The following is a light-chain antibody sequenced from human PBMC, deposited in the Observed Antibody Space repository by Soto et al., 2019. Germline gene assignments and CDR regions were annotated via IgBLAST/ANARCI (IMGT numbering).Light chain of an antibody. CDR1: HSVSSSY. CDR3: QQYGSSPPIT. V-gene: IGKV3-20*01. J-gene: IGKJ5*01. Sequence: EIVLTQSPGTLSLSPGERATLSCRASHSVSSSYLALYQQKPGQAPRLLIYGASSRATGIPDRFSGSGSGTDFTLTISRLEPEDFAVYYCQQYGSSPPITFGQGTRQEIK. CDR2: GAS.